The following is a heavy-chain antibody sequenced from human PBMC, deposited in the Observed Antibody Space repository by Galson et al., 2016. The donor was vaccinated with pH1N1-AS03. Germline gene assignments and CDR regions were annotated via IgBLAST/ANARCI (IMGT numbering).Heavy chain of an antibody. D-gene: IGHD2-21*02. V-gene: IGHV3-48*03. CDR1: GFTFSTYW. CDR3: ATKILDYFGDCYHTFDY. J-gene: IGHJ4*02. Sequence: SLRLSCAVSGFTFSTYWMSWVRQAPGKGLEWVSYVGSGGGPVEYADSVKGRFTISRDNAKNSLYLQMDSLRAEDTALYYCATKILDYFGDCYHTFDYWGRGTLVTVAS. CDR2: VGSGGGPV.